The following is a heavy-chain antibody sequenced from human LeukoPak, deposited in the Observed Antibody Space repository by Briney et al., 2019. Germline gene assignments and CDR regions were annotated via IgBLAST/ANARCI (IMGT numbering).Heavy chain of an antibody. Sequence: PGGSLRLSCAASGFTFSYFEMSWVRQAPGKGLEWLSYISLSGSTIYYADSVKGRFTISRDNAKSSLYLQMNSLRAEDTAVYYCARVGEGLAAPHTGRCFDYWRQGTLVTVSS. CDR1: GFTFSYFE. J-gene: IGHJ4*02. CDR3: ARVGEGLAAPHTGRCFDY. V-gene: IGHV3-48*03. CDR2: ISLSGSTI. D-gene: IGHD6-13*01.